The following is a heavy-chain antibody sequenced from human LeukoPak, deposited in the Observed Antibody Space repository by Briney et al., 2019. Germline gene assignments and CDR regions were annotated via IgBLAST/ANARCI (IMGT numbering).Heavy chain of an antibody. V-gene: IGHV3-64D*06. D-gene: IGHD5-18*01. CDR2: ISSNGGST. Sequence: GGSLRLSCSASGFTFSSYAMHWVRQAPGKGLEYVSAISSNGGSTYYAESVKGRFTISRDNSKKTMYLQRSSLRAEDTAVYYCVRGGCSYGYVFDYWGQGTLVTVSS. J-gene: IGHJ4*02. CDR3: VRGGCSYGYVFDY. CDR1: GFTFSSYA.